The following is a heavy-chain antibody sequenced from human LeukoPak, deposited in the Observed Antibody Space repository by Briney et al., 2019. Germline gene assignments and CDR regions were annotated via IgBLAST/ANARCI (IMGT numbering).Heavy chain of an antibody. CDR2: ISSSGSTI. J-gene: IGHJ4*02. D-gene: IGHD6-19*01. CDR1: GFTFSSYS. V-gene: IGHV3-48*01. CDR3: ARDPSSGWYDFDY. Sequence: GGSLRLSCAASGFTFSSYSMNWVRQAPGKGLEWVSYISSSGSTIYYADSVKGRFTISRDNAKNSLYLQMNSLRAEDTAVYYCARDPSSGWYDFDYWGQGALVTVPS.